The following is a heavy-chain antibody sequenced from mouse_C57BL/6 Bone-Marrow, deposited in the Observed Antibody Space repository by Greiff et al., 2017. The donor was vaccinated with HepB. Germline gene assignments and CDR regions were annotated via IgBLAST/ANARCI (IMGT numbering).Heavy chain of an antibody. Sequence: VHLVESGPELVKPGASVKISCKASGYAFSSSWMNWVKQRPGKGLEWIGRIYPGDGDTNYNGKFKGKATLTADKSSSTAYMQLSSLTSEDSAVYFCAKSTPYYFDYWGQGTTLTVSS. J-gene: IGHJ2*01. V-gene: IGHV1-82*01. CDR3: AKSTPYYFDY. CDR1: GYAFSSSW. CDR2: IYPGDGDT. D-gene: IGHD5-1*01.